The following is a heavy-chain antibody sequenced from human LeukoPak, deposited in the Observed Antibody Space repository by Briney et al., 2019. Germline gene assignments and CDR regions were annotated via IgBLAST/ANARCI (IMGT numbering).Heavy chain of an antibody. CDR2: MTPNSGDT. V-gene: IGHV1-8*01. J-gene: IGHJ4*02. Sequence: ASVKVSCKASGYTFTTYDINWVRQAPGQGLEWVGWMTPNSGDTGYAQNFQGRVTMTRNTSISTAYMELSSLRSEDTAVYYCARPPGNAVTSIYWGQGTLVTVSS. D-gene: IGHD4-17*01. CDR1: GYTFTTYD. CDR3: ARPPGNAVTSIY.